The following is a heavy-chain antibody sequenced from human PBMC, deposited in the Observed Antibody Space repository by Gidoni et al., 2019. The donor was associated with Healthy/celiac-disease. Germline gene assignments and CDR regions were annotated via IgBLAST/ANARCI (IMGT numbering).Heavy chain of an antibody. Sequence: EVQLVESGGGLVQHGGSLRLSCAASGLTFSSYWMSWVRQAPGKGLEWVANIKQDGSEKYYVDSVKGRFTISRDNAKNSLYLQMNSLRAEDTAVYYCARDQRAARPFDYWGQGTLVTVSS. CDR2: IKQDGSEK. V-gene: IGHV3-7*01. CDR1: GLTFSSYW. D-gene: IGHD6-6*01. J-gene: IGHJ4*02. CDR3: ARDQRAARPFDY.